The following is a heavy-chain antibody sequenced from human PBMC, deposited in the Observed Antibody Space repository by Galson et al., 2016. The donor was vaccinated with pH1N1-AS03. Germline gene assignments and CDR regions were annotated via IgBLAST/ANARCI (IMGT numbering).Heavy chain of an antibody. V-gene: IGHV3-21*04. CDR3: AKSPGYCSAGSCSDQGYFDS. CDR2: ITSTSYK. D-gene: IGHD2-15*01. J-gene: IGHJ4*02. Sequence: SLRLSCAASGFMFSTYSMNWVRQAPGKGLEWVSSITSTSYKNYADSVKGRFIISRDDAKNSLDLQMHSLRGGDTALYYCAKSPGYCSAGSCSDQGYFDSWGQGTVVTVSS. CDR1: GFMFSTYS.